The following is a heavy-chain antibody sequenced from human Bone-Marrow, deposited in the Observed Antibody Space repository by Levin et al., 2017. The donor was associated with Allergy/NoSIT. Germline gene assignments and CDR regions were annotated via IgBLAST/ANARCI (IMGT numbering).Heavy chain of an antibody. J-gene: IGHJ4*02. Sequence: RSGGSLRLSCGASGFTFRDQAMSWARQAPGKGLEWVSVISKNGDNSYYADSVKGRFTISRDNSKNTVYLQMNSLRAEDTAVYYCAGIYFDYWGQGTLVTVPS. CDR2: ISKNGDNS. V-gene: IGHV3-23*01. CDR3: AGIYFDY. D-gene: IGHD1-26*01. CDR1: GFTFRDQA.